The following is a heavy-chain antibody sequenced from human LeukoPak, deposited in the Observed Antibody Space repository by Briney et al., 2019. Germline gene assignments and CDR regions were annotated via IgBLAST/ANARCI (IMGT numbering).Heavy chain of an antibody. D-gene: IGHD4-17*01. J-gene: IGHJ6*03. V-gene: IGHV3-21*01. Sequence: PGGSLRLSCAASAFTFSSYRMDWVRQAPGKGLEWVSSISSRNNYIYYADSVKGRFTISRDNAKNSLYLQMNSLRDEDTAVYYCVRGYGDYAFYMDVWGKGTTVTVSS. CDR3: VRGYGDYAFYMDV. CDR1: AFTFSSYR. CDR2: ISSRNNYI.